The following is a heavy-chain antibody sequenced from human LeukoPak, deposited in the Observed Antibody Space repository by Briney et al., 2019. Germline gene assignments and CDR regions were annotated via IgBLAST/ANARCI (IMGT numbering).Heavy chain of an antibody. V-gene: IGHV1-3*01. J-gene: IGHJ4*02. CDR2: INAGNGNT. CDR3: ARARPPRLLDY. CDR1: GYTFTSYA. Sequence: ASVKVSCKASGYTFTSYAMHWVRQAPGQRLEWMGWINAGNGNTKYSQKFQGRVTITRDTSASTAYMELSRLRSDDTAVYYCARARPPRLLDYWGQGTLVTVSS.